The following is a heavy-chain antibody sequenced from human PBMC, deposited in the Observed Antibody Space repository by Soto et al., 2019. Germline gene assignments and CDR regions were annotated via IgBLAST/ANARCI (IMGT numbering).Heavy chain of an antibody. J-gene: IGHJ6*02. V-gene: IGHV3-23*01. D-gene: IGHD6-19*01. CDR1: GFTFSSYA. CDR2: ISGSGDNT. CDR3: AKVRGTGWYVRYYYGRDV. Sequence: PGGSLRLSCAASGFTFSSYAMSWVRQAPGKGLEWVSAISGSGDNTHYADSVKGRFTISRDNSKNTLYLQMNSLRAEDTAVYFCAKVRGTGWYVRYYYGRDVWGQGTTVSISS.